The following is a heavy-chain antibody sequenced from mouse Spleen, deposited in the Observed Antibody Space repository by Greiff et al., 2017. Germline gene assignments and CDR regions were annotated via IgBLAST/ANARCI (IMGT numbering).Heavy chain of an antibody. Sequence: VKVVESGPGLVAPSQSLSITCTVSGFSLTSYGVHWVRQPPGKGLEWLGVIWAGGSTNYNSALKSRLSISKDNSKSQVFLKVNSLQADDTAMYYCARQDYDYYAIGYLGQGTSVTVSS. V-gene: IGHV2-9*02. CDR3: ARQDYDYYAIGY. CDR2: IWAGGST. D-gene: IGHD2-4*01. CDR1: GFSLTSYG. J-gene: IGHJ4*01.